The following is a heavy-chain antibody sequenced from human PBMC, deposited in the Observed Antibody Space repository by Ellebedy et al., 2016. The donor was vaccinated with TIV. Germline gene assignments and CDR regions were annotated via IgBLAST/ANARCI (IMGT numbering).Heavy chain of an antibody. D-gene: IGHD2-15*01. J-gene: IGHJ6*02. Sequence: SETLSLXCTVSGGSITSDHWSWIRLPPGKGLEWIGYIHYSGSTKYNPSLKSRVTMSLDTSKNQVSLVQSSMTAADTAVYYCARGRFGGGLNYYGLDVWGQGTTVTVS. CDR2: IHYSGST. CDR1: GGSITSDH. V-gene: IGHV4-59*01. CDR3: ARGRFGGGLNYYGLDV.